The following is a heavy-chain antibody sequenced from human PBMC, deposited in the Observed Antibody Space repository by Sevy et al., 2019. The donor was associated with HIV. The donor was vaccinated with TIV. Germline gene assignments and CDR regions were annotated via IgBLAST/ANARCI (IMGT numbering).Heavy chain of an antibody. CDR2: ISASGAST. V-gene: IGHV3-23*01. J-gene: IGHJ4*02. CDR3: AKLSCSDGNCFSIDY. D-gene: IGHD2-15*01. CDR1: GFTFSSYA. Sequence: GGCLRLSCAASGFTFSSYAMTWVRQAPGKGLEWVSGISASGASTYYADSVKGRFTISRDNSKNTLYLQINSLRAEDTAVYYCAKLSCSDGNCFSIDYWGQGTLVTVSS.